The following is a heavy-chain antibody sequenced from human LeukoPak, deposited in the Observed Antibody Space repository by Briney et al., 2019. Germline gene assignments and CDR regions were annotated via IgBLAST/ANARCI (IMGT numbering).Heavy chain of an antibody. J-gene: IGHJ4*02. CDR3: AMGFTYGHPLDS. CDR2: MNPANGNT. D-gene: IGHD3-10*01. CDR1: GYTFTSYD. Sequence: ASVKVSCKASGYTFTSYDVNWVRQVPGQRLEWMGWMNPANGNTGYVQNFQGRVTITRDTSITTAYMELSSLTSEDTAVYYCAMGFTYGHPLDSWGQGTLVSVSS. V-gene: IGHV1-8*01.